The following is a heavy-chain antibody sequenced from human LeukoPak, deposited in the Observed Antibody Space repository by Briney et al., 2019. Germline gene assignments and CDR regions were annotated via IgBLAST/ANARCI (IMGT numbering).Heavy chain of an antibody. Sequence: SETLSLTCAVYGGSFSGYYWSWIRQPPGKGLEWIGEINHSGSTNYNPSLKSRVTISVDTSKNQFSLKLSSVTAADTAVYYCARGRNYDFWKGYYYYYGMDVWGQGTTVTVSS. J-gene: IGHJ6*02. CDR2: INHSGST. CDR1: GGSFSGYY. D-gene: IGHD3-3*01. V-gene: IGHV4-34*01. CDR3: ARGRNYDFWKGYYYYYGMDV.